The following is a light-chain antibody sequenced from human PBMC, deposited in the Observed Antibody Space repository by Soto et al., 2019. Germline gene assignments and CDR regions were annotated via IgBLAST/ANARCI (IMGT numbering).Light chain of an antibody. J-gene: IGKJ2*01. CDR2: GAS. V-gene: IGKV3-20*01. Sequence: ESVVTQSPGTLSLSPGERATLSCRASQRVSSIYLAWYQQKPGQPPRLLIYGASSRATGIPDRFSGSGSGTDFTLTISRLEPEDFAVYYCQYYGSTPHTFGQGTKLEN. CDR1: QRVSSIY. CDR3: QYYGSTPHT.